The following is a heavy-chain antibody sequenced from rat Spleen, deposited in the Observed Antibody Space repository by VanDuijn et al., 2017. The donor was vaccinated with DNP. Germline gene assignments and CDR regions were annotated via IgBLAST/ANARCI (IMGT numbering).Heavy chain of an antibody. J-gene: IGHJ2*01. CDR2: ISYSGST. CDR3: ARWSDYFDY. V-gene: IGHV3-1*01. CDR1: GHSITSNY. Sequence: EVQLQESGPGLVKPSQSLSLTCSVTGHSITSNYWGWIRKFPGNKIVYIGHISYSGSTHYNPSLKSRISITRDTSKNQFFLHLHSVTTEDTATYYCARWSDYFDYWGQGVMVTVSS.